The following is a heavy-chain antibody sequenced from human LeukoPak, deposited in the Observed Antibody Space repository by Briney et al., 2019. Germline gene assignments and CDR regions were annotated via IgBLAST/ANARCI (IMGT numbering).Heavy chain of an antibody. CDR3: ARDREAVVGTYYLDY. D-gene: IGHD6-19*01. CDR1: GGTFSSYA. V-gene: IGHV1-69*05. Sequence: SVKVSCKASGGTFSSYAISWVRQAPGQGLEWMGGIIPIFGTANYAQKFQGRVTITTDESTSTAYMELSSLRSEHTAVYYCARDREAVVGTYYLDYWAREPWSPSPQ. J-gene: IGHJ4*02. CDR2: IIPIFGTA.